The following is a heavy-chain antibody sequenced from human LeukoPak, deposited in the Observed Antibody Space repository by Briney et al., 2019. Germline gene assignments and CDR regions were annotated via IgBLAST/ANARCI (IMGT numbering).Heavy chain of an antibody. CDR2: IYNSGST. CDR3: ARGGSGYDAFDI. J-gene: IGHJ3*02. Sequence: SETLSLTCNVSGDSISKSRHFWAWIRQSPGRGLEWIGYIYNSGSTYYNPSLKSRVTISVDTSKNQFSLKLNSVTAADTAVYYCARGGSGYDAFDIWGQGTMVTVSS. V-gene: IGHV4-39*07. D-gene: IGHD5-12*01. CDR1: GDSISKSRHF.